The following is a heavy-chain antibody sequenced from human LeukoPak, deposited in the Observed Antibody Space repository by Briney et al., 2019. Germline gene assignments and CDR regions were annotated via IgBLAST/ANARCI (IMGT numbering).Heavy chain of an antibody. CDR2: MYYSGST. CDR3: ARGQWDIPSPFDH. Sequence: SETLSLTCTVSGGSISRSTYYWGWIRQPPGKGLEWIGSMYYSGSTHYNPSLKSRVTISVDTSKNQFSLKLSSLTAADTAVYYCARGQWDIPSPFDHWGQGTLVTVSS. J-gene: IGHJ4*02. V-gene: IGHV4-39*07. D-gene: IGHD1-26*01. CDR1: GGSISRSTYY.